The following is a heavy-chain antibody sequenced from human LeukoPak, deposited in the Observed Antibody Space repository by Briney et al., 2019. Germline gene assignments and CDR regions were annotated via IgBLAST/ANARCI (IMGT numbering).Heavy chain of an antibody. CDR1: GGDIIYSDYY. V-gene: IGHV4-30-4*01. CDR2: IYYSGST. CDR3: ARDIRGYNWFDP. D-gene: IGHD3-10*01. J-gene: IGHJ5*02. Sequence: SLGGSASGGDIIYSDYYCSWIHKPPGKGLEWIGYIYYSGSTYYNPSLKSRVTISVDTSKNQFSLKLSSVTAADTAVYYCARDIRGYNWFDPWGQGTLVTVSS.